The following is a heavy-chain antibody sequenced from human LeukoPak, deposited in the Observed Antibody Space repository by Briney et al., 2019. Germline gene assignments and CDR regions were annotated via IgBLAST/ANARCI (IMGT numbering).Heavy chain of an antibody. V-gene: IGHV4-61*02. J-gene: IGHJ2*01. CDR3: ARDLGSGYSSGWYWYFDL. D-gene: IGHD6-19*01. CDR2: MFPSGST. Sequence: SETLSLTCTVSGGSISSGSYYWSWIRQTAGKGLEWVGRMFPSGSTNYNPSLKSRLTMSLDTSKNHFSLKVSSVTAADTAVYYCARDLGSGYSSGWYWYFDLWGRGTLVTVSS. CDR1: GGSISSGSYY.